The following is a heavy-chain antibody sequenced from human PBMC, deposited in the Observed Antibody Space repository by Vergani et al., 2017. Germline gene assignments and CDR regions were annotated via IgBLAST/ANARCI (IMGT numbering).Heavy chain of an antibody. Sequence: QVQLQESGPGLVKPPGTLSLTCAVSGDSFRSNKWWTWVRQSPGKTLEWIGEISHSGSTNYNPSLKGRGTLSLDTSKNQFSLRLSSVTAADTAVYYCARDPKSYCSGGSCFSVWGAFDIWGRGTTVTVSS. CDR3: ARDPKSYCSGGSCFSVWGAFDI. CDR2: ISHSGST. CDR1: GDSFRSNKW. J-gene: IGHJ3*02. D-gene: IGHD2-15*01. V-gene: IGHV4-4*03.